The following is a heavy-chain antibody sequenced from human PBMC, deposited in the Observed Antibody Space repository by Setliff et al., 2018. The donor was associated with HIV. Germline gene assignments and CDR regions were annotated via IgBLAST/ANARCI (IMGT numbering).Heavy chain of an antibody. V-gene: IGHV3-30*01. D-gene: IGHD3-10*01. CDR3: ARGNYYASGLDY. Sequence: GGSLRLSCVGSGFTFRDFAMHWVRQAPGKGLEWVSSISYDGSRISYADSVKGRFTISRDDSKNTVFLQLNTLRPEDTATYYCARGNYYASGLDYWGQGTLVTVSS. CDR1: GFTFRDFA. CDR2: ISYDGSRI. J-gene: IGHJ4*02.